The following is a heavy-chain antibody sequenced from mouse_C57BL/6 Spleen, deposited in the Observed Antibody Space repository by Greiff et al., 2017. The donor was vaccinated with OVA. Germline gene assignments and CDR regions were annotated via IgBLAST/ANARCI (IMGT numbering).Heavy chain of an antibody. CDR2: SRNKANDYTT. CDR1: GFTFSDFY. D-gene: IGHD4-1*01. CDR3: ARANWEGSFDY. Sequence: EVKVVESGGGLVQSGRSLRLSCATSGFTFSDFYMAWVRQAPGKGLEWIAASRNKANDYTTEYSASVKGRFIVSRDTSQSILYLQMNALRAEDTAIYYCARANWEGSFDYWGQGTTLTVSS. J-gene: IGHJ2*01. V-gene: IGHV7-1*01.